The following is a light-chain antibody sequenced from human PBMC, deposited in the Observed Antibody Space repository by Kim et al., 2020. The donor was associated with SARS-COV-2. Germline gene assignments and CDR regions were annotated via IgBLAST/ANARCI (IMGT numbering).Light chain of an antibody. Sequence: SESGGDSVTITCRASQEIGTWLAWYQQKPGKAPNRLSYKASSLESGVRSRFRGSGSGTGFTLTISNLQPDDFATYYCQHYSRFPYTFGQGTKLEI. V-gene: IGKV1-5*03. CDR1: QEIGTW. CDR2: KAS. CDR3: QHYSRFPYT. J-gene: IGKJ2*01.